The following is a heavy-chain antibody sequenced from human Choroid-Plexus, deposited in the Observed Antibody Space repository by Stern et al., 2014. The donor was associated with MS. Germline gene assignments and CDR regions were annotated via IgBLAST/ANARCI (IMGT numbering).Heavy chain of an antibody. CDR1: GFTFGSCA. Sequence: QVQLQESGGGVVQPGRPLRLSCVASGFTFGSCAMHWVRQAPGKGLEWVAGVSYDGSNKYYADSVKGRFTISRDNSQNTLYMQMSSLRPGDTAVYYCAKDRQYLTYFFDHWGQGSLVTVSS. V-gene: IGHV3-30*18. CDR3: AKDRQYLTYFFDH. J-gene: IGHJ5*02. CDR2: VSYDGSNK. D-gene: IGHD2/OR15-2a*01.